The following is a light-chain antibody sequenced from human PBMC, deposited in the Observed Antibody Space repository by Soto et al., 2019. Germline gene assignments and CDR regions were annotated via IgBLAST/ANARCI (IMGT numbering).Light chain of an antibody. CDR1: QSISSD. Sequence: EIVLTQSPGILSLSPGERATLACRASQSISSDHLAWYQQRPGQSPRLLIYGASSRTTGIPARFSGSGSGTDFTLTISSLEPEDAAVYYCQQRSNWPPITFGQGTRLEIK. CDR3: QQRSNWPPIT. J-gene: IGKJ5*01. CDR2: GAS. V-gene: IGKV3D-20*02.